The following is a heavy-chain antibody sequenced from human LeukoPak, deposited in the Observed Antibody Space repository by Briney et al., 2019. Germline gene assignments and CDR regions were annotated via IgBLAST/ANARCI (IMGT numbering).Heavy chain of an antibody. J-gene: IGHJ6*03. D-gene: IGHD7-27*01. CDR3: AAGDDYYYYYMDV. CDR1: AGSISSRCDY. V-gene: IGHV4-39*01. Sequence: PSETLSLTYTVSAGSISSRCDYWGWLHGTPGKGSEWIGSIYYSGSTYYNPSLKSRVTISVDTSKNQFSLKLSSVTAADTAVYYCAAGDDYYYYYMDVWGKGTTVTVSS. CDR2: IYYSGST.